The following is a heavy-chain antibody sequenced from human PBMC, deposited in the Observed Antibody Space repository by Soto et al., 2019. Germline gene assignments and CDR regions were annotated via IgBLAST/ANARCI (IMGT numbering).Heavy chain of an antibody. CDR1: GGTFSRYS. CDR2: IVPIFGTR. D-gene: IGHD3-22*01. J-gene: IGHJ6*02. V-gene: IGHV1-69*01. CDR3: ARPYEGGYSSNHHYYYALDV. Sequence: QVQLVQSGAEVKKPGSSVKVSCKISGGTFSRYSISWVRQAPGQGLEWMGGIVPIFGTRNYAQKFQDKVTITTDEPATTAHMELSNLRSEDTAVYYCARPYEGGYSSNHHYYYALDVWGQGTAVTVSS.